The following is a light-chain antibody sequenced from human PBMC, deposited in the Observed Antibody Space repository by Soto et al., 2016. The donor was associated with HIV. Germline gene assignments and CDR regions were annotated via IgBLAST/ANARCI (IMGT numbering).Light chain of an antibody. V-gene: IGKV1-5*03. CDR1: QSINTW. CDR3: QQYDSYSRT. Sequence: DIQMTQSPSTLSASVGDRVSITCRASQSINTWLAWYQQKPGTVPKLLIYKASTLDSGVPSRFSGSGSGTEFTLTIDNLQPDDFATYYCQQYDSYSRTFGRGTKVET. CDR2: KAS. J-gene: IGKJ4*02.